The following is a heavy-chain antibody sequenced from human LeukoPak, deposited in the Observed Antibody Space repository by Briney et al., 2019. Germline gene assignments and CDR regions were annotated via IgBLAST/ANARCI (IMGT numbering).Heavy chain of an antibody. Sequence: ASVKVSCKASGYTFTSYGISWVRQGPGQGLEWMGWISAYNGNTNYAQKLQGRVTMTTDTSTSTAYMELRSLRSDDTAVYYCARDFSSYYYDSSGYYPCGYWGQGTLVTVSS. CDR2: ISAYNGNT. J-gene: IGHJ4*02. V-gene: IGHV1-18*01. CDR1: GYTFTSYG. CDR3: ARDFSSYYYDSSGYYPCGY. D-gene: IGHD3-22*01.